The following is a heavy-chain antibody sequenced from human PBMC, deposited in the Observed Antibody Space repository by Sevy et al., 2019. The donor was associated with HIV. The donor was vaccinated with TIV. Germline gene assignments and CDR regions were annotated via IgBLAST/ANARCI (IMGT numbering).Heavy chain of an antibody. CDR1: GFTFSNAW. CDR2: IKSKTDGGTT. D-gene: IGHD2-15*01. V-gene: IGHV3-15*01. Sequence: GGSLRLSCAAPGFTFSNAWMSWVRQAPGKGLEWVGRIKSKTDGGTTDYAAPVKGRFTISRDDSKNTLYLQMNSLKTEDTAVYYCTTRDFLGYCSGGSCYSDYWGQGTLVTVSS. CDR3: TTRDFLGYCSGGSCYSDY. J-gene: IGHJ4*02.